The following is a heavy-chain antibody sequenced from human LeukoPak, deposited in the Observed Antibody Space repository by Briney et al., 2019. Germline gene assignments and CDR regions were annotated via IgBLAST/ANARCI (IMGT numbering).Heavy chain of an antibody. Sequence: ASVKVSCKASGHTFTGYYIHWVRQAPGQGLEWMGCINPNSGGTDYAQKFQGRVSMTRDTSISTAYMELSRLRSDDTAVYYCARDHGGLIMDSSLDSWGQGSLVTVSS. CDR2: INPNSGGT. D-gene: IGHD3-22*01. J-gene: IGHJ4*02. V-gene: IGHV1-2*02. CDR1: GHTFTGYY. CDR3: ARDHGGLIMDSSLDS.